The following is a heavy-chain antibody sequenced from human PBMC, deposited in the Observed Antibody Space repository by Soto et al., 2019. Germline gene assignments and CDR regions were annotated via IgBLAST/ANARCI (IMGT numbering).Heavy chain of an antibody. V-gene: IGHV4-30-4*01. CDR2: IYYSGST. CDR1: GGSISSGDYY. J-gene: IGHJ4*02. CDR3: ARVQSQLGYYYDSSGPEHVDY. Sequence: SETLSLTCTVSGGSISSGDYYWSWIRQPPGKGLEWIGYIYYSGSTYYNPSLKSRVTISVDTSKNQFSLKLSSVTAADTAVYYCARVQSQLGYYYDSSGPEHVDYWGQGTLVTVSS. D-gene: IGHD3-22*01.